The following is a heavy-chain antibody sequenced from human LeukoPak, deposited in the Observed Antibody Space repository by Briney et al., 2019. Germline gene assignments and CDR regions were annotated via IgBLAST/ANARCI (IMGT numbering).Heavy chain of an antibody. D-gene: IGHD3-3*01. CDR1: GYTFTSYD. CDR2: MNPNSGNT. V-gene: IGHV1-8*01. J-gene: IGHJ6*02. Sequence: ASVKVSCKASGYTFTSYDINWVRQATGQGLEWMGWMNPNSGNTGYAQKFQGRVTMTRNTSISTAHMELSSLRSEDTAVYYCARGSKFLEWLLQSYYYYYYGMDVWGQGTTVTVSS. CDR3: ARGSKFLEWLLQSYYYYYYGMDV.